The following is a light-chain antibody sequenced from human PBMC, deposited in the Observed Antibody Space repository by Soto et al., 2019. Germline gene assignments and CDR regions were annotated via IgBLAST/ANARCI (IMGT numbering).Light chain of an antibody. V-gene: IGLV2-14*01. CDR2: AVT. Sequence: QSVLTQPASVSGSPGQSITISCTGTSSNVGRYNYVSWYQQHPGTAPKLLIFAVTNRPSGVSDRFSGSKSANAASLTISGLQAEAEADYYCSSFTSSNTCVFGGGTKLTVL. CDR1: SSNVGRYNY. J-gene: IGLJ3*02. CDR3: SSFTSSNTCV.